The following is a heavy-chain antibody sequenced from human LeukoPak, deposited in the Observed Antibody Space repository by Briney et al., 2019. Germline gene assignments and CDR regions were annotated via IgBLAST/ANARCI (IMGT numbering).Heavy chain of an antibody. J-gene: IGHJ4*02. CDR1: GGTFSSYA. V-gene: IGHV1-69*04. CDR2: IIPILGIA. Sequence: SVKVSCKASGGTFSSYAISWVRQAPGQGLEWMGRIIPILGIANYAQKFQGRVTITADKSTSTAYMELSSLRSEDTAVYYCARGYCTNGVCGDTHYYWGQGTLVTVSS. D-gene: IGHD2-8*01. CDR3: ARGYCTNGVCGDTHYY.